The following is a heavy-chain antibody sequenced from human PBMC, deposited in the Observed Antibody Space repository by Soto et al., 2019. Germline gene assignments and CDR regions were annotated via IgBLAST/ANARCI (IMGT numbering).Heavy chain of an antibody. J-gene: IGHJ6*02. CDR2: MNPNSGNT. V-gene: IGHV1-8*01. CDR3: ARSSPPSNIVVVPAATTAWGMDV. CDR1: GYTFTNYD. D-gene: IGHD2-2*01. Sequence: GASVKVSCKASGYTFTNYDITWVRQATGQGLEWMGWMNPNSGNTGYAQKFQGRVTMTRDKSISTAYLQWSSLKASDTAMYYCARSSPPSNIVVVPAATTAWGMDVWGQGTTVTVSS.